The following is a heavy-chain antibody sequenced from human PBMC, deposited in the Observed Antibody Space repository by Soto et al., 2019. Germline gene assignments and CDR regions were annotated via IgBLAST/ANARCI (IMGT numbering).Heavy chain of an antibody. CDR1: GFTFRSYG. D-gene: IGHD6-6*01. J-gene: IGHJ5*01. CDR2: ISSGGYVT. V-gene: IGHV3-21*06. CDR3: ARFGSSNWFDS. Sequence: EVQLVESGGGLVKPGGSLRLSCAASGFTFRSYGINWVRQAPGKGLEWVSSISSGGYVTYYADSVKGRFTISRDNAKNSLYLQMNSLRAEDTAVYYCARFGSSNWFDSWGQGTVVTVSS.